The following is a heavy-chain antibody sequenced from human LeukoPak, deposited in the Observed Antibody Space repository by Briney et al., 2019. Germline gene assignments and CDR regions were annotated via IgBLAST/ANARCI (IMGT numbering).Heavy chain of an antibody. CDR2: IHHDGRT. D-gene: IGHD4-17*01. Sequence: SETLPLTCAVSGGSLSGYYWSWIRQSPGKGLEWMGDIHHDGRTKYKSSFKSRITIFLVSSKNEVSLRLSPVTPADTALYFCARDVVPRDYGDTLNAYDLWGQGTMVTVS. V-gene: IGHV4-34*01. CDR3: ARDVVPRDYGDTLNAYDL. J-gene: IGHJ3*01. CDR1: GGSLSGYY.